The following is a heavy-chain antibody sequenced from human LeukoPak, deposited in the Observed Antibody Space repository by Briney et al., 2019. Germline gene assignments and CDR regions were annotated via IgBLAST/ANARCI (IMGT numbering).Heavy chain of an antibody. CDR3: VKEMSGYAYGDY. CDR1: GFSFGTYA. J-gene: IGHJ4*02. V-gene: IGHV3-23*01. D-gene: IGHD3-16*01. Sequence: GGSLRLSCVASGFSFGTYAMSWVRQAAGKGLEWVSAISARGDRTYYADSVKGRFTISRDSSKNTLYVQMNSLRVEDTAAYFCVKEMSGYAYGDYWGQGALVTISS. CDR2: ISARGDRT.